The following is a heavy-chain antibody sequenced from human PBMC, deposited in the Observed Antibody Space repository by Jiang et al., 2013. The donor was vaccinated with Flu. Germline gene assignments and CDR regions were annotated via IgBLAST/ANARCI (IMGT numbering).Heavy chain of an antibody. J-gene: IGHJ4*02. Sequence: GSLRLSCAASGFTFSDYYMSWIRQAPGKGLEWVSYISSSGSTIYYANSVKGRFTISRDNAKNSLYLQMNSLRAEDTAVYYCARSSRTGYSYGSGGKAGFWGQGTLVTVSS. CDR2: ISSSGSTI. V-gene: IGHV3-11*01. D-gene: IGHD5-18*01. CDR1: GFTFSDYY. CDR3: ARSSRTGYSYGSGGKAGF.